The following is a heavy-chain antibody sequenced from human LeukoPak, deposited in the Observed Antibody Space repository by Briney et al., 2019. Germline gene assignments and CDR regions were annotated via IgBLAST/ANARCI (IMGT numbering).Heavy chain of an antibody. CDR2: ISGSGGST. D-gene: IGHD6-13*01. Sequence: PGGSLTLSCAASGFTFSSYAMSWVRQAPGKGLEWVSAISGSGGSTYYADSVKGRFTISRDNSKNTLYLQMNSLRAEDTAVYYCAKGTYSSSWYSFDYWGQGTLVTVSS. CDR3: AKGTYSSSWYSFDY. V-gene: IGHV3-23*01. J-gene: IGHJ4*02. CDR1: GFTFSSYA.